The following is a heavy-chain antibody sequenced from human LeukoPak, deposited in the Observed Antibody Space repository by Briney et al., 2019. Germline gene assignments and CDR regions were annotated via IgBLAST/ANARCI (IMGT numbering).Heavy chain of an antibody. Sequence: SETLSLTCSVSGDSIRNYYWNWIRQSPGKGLEWIGYIYYSGSANNNPSLKSRLTISVDTSKNQFSLKLRSVTAADTAVYYCASGPSPEPFHHGGQGPLVTVSS. V-gene: IGHV4-59*01. D-gene: IGHD1-14*01. CDR1: GDSIRNYY. CDR3: ASGPSPEPFHH. CDR2: IYYSGSA. J-gene: IGHJ1*01.